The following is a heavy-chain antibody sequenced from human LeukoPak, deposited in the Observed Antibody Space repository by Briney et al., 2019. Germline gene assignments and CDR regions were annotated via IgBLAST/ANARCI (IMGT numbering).Heavy chain of an antibody. CDR1: GFTVSSNY. CDR3: ARDDYYDSSDAFDI. Sequence: GGSLRLSCAASGFTVSSNYMSWVRQAPGKGLEWVSVIYSAGTTYYADSVKGRFTISRDNANNSLYLQMDSLRAEDTALYYCARDDYYDSSDAFDIWGQGTMVTVSS. CDR2: IYSAGTT. J-gene: IGHJ3*02. V-gene: IGHV3-53*01. D-gene: IGHD3-22*01.